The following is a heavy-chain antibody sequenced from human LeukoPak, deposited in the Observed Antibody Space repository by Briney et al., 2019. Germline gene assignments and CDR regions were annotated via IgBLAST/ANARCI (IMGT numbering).Heavy chain of an antibody. CDR2: IYTSGST. CDR3: ARMIPYCSSTRCDAFDM. V-gene: IGHV4-4*07. J-gene: IGHJ3*02. Sequence: SETLSLTCTVSDGSISSYSWSWIRQPAGKGLEWIGHIYTSGSTNYNPSLKSRFTMSVDTSKNRFSLKLSSVTAADTAVYHCARMIPYCSSTRCDAFDMWGQGTIVTVSS. D-gene: IGHD2-2*01. CDR1: DGSISSYS.